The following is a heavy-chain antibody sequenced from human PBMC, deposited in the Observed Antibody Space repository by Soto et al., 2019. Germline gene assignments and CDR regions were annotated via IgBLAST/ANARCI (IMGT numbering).Heavy chain of an antibody. CDR2: IIPIFGTA. Sequence: QVQLVQSGAEVKKPGSSVKVSCKASGGTFSSYAISWVRQAPGQGLEWMGGIIPIFGTANYAQKFQGRVTITADKSTSTDNMEQRSMRSEDTAVSYCARRNTYYDFWSGSYYFDYWRQGTLVTVSS. CDR3: ARRNTYYDFWSGSYYFDY. CDR1: GGTFSSYA. D-gene: IGHD3-3*01. V-gene: IGHV1-69*06. J-gene: IGHJ4*02.